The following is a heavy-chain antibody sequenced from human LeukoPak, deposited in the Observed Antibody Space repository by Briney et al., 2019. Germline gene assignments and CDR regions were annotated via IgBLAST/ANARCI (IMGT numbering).Heavy chain of an antibody. Sequence: SETLSLTCSVSDFSSSSGYYWGWIRQPPGKALEWVGSVYHSGNTYYNPSIMSRVTISVDTSKSQFSLNLNSVTAADAAVYYCARVKQHDSGGNSNLFDYWGQGILVTVSS. J-gene: IGHJ4*02. CDR2: VYHSGNT. D-gene: IGHD4-23*01. CDR3: ARVKQHDSGGNSNLFDY. V-gene: IGHV4-38-2*02. CDR1: DFSSSSGYY.